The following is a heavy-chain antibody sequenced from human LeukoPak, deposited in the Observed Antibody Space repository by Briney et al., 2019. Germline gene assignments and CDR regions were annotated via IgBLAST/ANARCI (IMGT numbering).Heavy chain of an antibody. V-gene: IGHV1-18*04. D-gene: IGHD1-7*01. J-gene: IGHJ6*04. CDR2: ISAYNGNT. CDR3: ASNWYSDYYGMDV. CDR1: GYTFTSYG. Sequence: GASVKVSCKASGYTFTSYGISWGRQAPGQGVEWMGWISAYNGNTNNAHKLQGRGTMTTDTSTSTAYIELRSLRSDDTAVYYCASNWYSDYYGMDVWGKGTTVTVSS.